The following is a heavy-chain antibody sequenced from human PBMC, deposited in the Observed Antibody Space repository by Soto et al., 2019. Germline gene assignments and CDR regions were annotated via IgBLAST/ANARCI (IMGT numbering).Heavy chain of an antibody. J-gene: IGHJ4*02. CDR1: GYTFTSYG. D-gene: IGHD3-22*01. CDR3: ARDRPYYDSSGYSPSDY. CDR2: ISAYNGNT. Sequence: ASVKVSCKASGYTFTSYGISWVRQAPGQGLEWMGWISAYNGNTNYAQKLQGRVTMTTDTSTSTAYMELRSLRSDDTAVYYCARDRPYYDSSGYSPSDYWGQGTLVTVSS. V-gene: IGHV1-18*04.